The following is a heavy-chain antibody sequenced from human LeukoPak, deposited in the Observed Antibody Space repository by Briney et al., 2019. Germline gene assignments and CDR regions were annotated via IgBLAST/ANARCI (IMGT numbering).Heavy chain of an antibody. CDR2: ISYDGSNK. V-gene: IGHV3-30*04. D-gene: IGHD3-10*01. Sequence: QPGGSLRLSCAASGFTFSSYAMHWVRQAPSKGLEWVAVISYDGSNKYYADSVKGRFTISRDNSKNTLYLQMNSLRAEDTAVYYCARDSRGPIIGYFDYWGQGTLVTVSS. CDR3: ARDSRGPIIGYFDY. J-gene: IGHJ4*02. CDR1: GFTFSSYA.